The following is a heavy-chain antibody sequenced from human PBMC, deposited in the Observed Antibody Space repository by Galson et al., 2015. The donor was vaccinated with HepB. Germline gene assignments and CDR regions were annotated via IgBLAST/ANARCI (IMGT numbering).Heavy chain of an antibody. CDR1: GYTFTGYG. V-gene: IGHV1-18*04. D-gene: IGHD3-16*02. CDR2: ISAYDGNT. J-gene: IGHJ6*02. Sequence: SVKVSCKASGYTFTGYGISWVRQAPGQGLEWIAWISAYDGNTNYAQKFPGRVTMTRDTSTGTAYMELRSLRSDDTAVYYCARQRLMITIGGVIAGGMDVWGQGTTVIVSS. CDR3: ARQRLMITIGGVIAGGMDV.